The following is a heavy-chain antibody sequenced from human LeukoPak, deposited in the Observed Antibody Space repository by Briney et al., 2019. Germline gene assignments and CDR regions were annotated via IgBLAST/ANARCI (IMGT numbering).Heavy chain of an antibody. CDR2: IWYDGSNK. Sequence: PGRSLRLSCAASGFTFSSYGMHWVRQAPGKGLAWVAVIWYDGSNKYYADSVKGRFTISRDNSKNTLYLQMNSLRAEDTAVYYCARDKDQQLVLGGMDVWGQGTTVTVSS. CDR1: GFTFSSYG. D-gene: IGHD6-13*01. J-gene: IGHJ6*02. CDR3: ARDKDQQLVLGGMDV. V-gene: IGHV3-33*01.